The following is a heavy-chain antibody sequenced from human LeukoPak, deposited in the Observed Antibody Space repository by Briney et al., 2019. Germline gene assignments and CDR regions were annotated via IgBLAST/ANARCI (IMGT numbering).Heavy chain of an antibody. CDR1: GFTFSSYA. D-gene: IGHD6-19*01. V-gene: IGHV3-23*01. CDR2: ISGSGGST. J-gene: IGHJ5*02. CDR3: AKGVHRYSSSNWFDP. Sequence: GGSLRLSCAASGFTFSSYAMSWVRQAPGKGLEWVSAISGSGGSTYYADSVKGRFTISRDNSKNTLYLQMNSLRAEDTAVYYGAKGVHRYSSSNWFDPWGQGTLVTVSS.